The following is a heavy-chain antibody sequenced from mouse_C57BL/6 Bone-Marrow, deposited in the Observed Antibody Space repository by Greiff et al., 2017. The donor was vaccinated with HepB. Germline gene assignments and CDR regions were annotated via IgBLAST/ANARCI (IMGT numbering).Heavy chain of an antibody. CDR1: GYSITSDY. J-gene: IGHJ1*03. CDR2: ISYSGST. D-gene: IGHD1-1*01. Sequence: VQLKESGPGLAKPSQTLSLTCSVTGYSITSDYWNWIRKFPGNKLEYMGYISYSGSTYYNPSLKSRISITRDTSKNQYYLQLNSVTTEDTATHYCARWHYYGSSYGYFDVWGTGTTVTVSS. V-gene: IGHV3-8*01. CDR3: ARWHYYGSSYGYFDV.